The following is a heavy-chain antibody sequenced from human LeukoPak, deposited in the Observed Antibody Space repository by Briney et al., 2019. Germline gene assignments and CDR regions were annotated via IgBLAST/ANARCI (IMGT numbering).Heavy chain of an antibody. CDR1: GFSFSIHW. CDR2: IKQDGSEK. Sequence: GGSLRLSCAASGFSFSIHWMTWVRQAPGKGLEWGANIKQDGSEKYYVDSVKGRFTISRDNAENSLYLEMNSLRAEDTAVYYCARGPQPYCSGGSCPFDIWGQGTMVTVSS. J-gene: IGHJ3*02. D-gene: IGHD2-15*01. CDR3: ARGPQPYCSGGSCPFDI. V-gene: IGHV3-7*04.